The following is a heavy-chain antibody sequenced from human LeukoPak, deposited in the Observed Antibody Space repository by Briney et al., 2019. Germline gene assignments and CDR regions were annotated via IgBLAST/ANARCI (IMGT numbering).Heavy chain of an antibody. CDR2: IYDSRNT. V-gene: IGHV4-59*12. CDR3: ARDSSGWPRLDY. CDR1: GGSISSYY. Sequence: SETLSLTCTVSGGSISSYYWSWIRQPPGKGLEWIGYIYDSRNTNYNPSLKSRVTISIDTSKNQFSLKLRSVTAADTAVYYCARDSSGWPRLDYWGQGTLVTVSS. D-gene: IGHD3-22*01. J-gene: IGHJ4*02.